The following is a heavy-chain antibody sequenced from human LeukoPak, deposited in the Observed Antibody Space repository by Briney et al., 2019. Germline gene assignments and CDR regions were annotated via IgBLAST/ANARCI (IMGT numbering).Heavy chain of an antibody. CDR3: APVRSCSGGNCYYLDY. CDR2: IWYDGSNK. Sequence: PGRSLRLSCAASGFTFSNYGMYWVRQAPGKGLEWVAVIWYDGSNKYYADSVKGRFTISRDNSKNTLYLQMNSLRAEDTAVYYFAPVRSCSGGNCYYLDYWGQGTLVTVSS. V-gene: IGHV3-33*01. D-gene: IGHD2-15*01. CDR1: GFTFSNYG. J-gene: IGHJ4*02.